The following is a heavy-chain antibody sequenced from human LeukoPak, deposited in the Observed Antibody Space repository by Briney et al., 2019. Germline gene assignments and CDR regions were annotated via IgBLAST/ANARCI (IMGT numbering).Heavy chain of an antibody. CDR2: ISDSGGYT. V-gene: IGHV3-23*01. D-gene: IGHD3-10*01. J-gene: IGHJ4*02. CDR3: AKLGNFASGCYSD. Sequence: GGSLRLSCAASGFTFSSFAMSWVRQAPGKGLEWVSGISDSGGYTYYADSVKGRFTISRDNSKNTLYLHMNSLRAEDTAVYYCAKLGNFASGCYSDWGQGTLVTVSS. CDR1: GFTFSSFA.